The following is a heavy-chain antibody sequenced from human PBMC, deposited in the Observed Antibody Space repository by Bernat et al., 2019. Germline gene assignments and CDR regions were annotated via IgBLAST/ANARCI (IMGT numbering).Heavy chain of an antibody. CDR1: GFTFNNYG. D-gene: IGHD5-18*01. CDR3: VRDSSAYSPLDY. CDR2: VWYDGSNK. J-gene: IGHJ4*02. Sequence: QVQLVESGGGVVQPGRSLRLSCAASGFTFNNYGIHWVRQAPGKGLEWVAVVWYDGSNKYYADSVRGRFTISRDNTKTTVDLQMNSLRAEDTAVYFCVRDSSAYSPLDYWGQGTLVTVSS. V-gene: IGHV3-33*01.